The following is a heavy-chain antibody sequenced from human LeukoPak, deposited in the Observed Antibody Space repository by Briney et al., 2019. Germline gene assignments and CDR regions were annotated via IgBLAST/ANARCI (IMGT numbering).Heavy chain of an antibody. Sequence: GASVKVSCKASGGTFSSYAISWVRQAPGQGLEWMGGIIPIFGTAIYAQKFQGRVTITTDESTSTAYMELSSLRSEDTAVYYCASTLHYYDSSGPDPDLDYWGQGTLVTVSS. CDR1: GGTFSSYA. V-gene: IGHV1-69*05. D-gene: IGHD3-22*01. CDR3: ASTLHYYDSSGPDPDLDY. CDR2: IIPIFGTA. J-gene: IGHJ4*02.